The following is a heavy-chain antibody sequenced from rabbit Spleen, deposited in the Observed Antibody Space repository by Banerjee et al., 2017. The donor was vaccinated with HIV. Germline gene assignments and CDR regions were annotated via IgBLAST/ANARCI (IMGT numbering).Heavy chain of an antibody. D-gene: IGHD8-1*01. CDR2: IYAGSSSNT. CDR1: GFSFNGGYD. Sequence: QSLEESGGGLVKPGASLTLTCKASGFSFNGGYDMFWVRQAPGKGLEWIACIYAGSSSNTYSATWAKGRFTISKTSSTTVTLQMTSLTAADTATYFCARDAATSFSSYGMDLWGQGTLVTVS. V-gene: IGHV1S40*01. CDR3: ARDAATSFSSYGMDL. J-gene: IGHJ6*01.